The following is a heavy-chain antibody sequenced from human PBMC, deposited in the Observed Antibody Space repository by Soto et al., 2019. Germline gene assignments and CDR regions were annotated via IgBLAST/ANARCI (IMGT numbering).Heavy chain of an antibody. CDR2: IYYTGST. CDR3: ARYFCTSTTCYFFEY. CDR1: GGSISCYY. V-gene: IGHV4-59*01. J-gene: IGHJ4*02. D-gene: IGHD2-2*01. Sequence: PSETLSLTCTVSGGSISCYYWSWIRQSPGRGLEWIGYIYYTGSTNYNPSLKSRVTISIDTSQNQFSLKLSSVTAADTAVYYCARYFCTSTTCYFFEYWGQGTLVTVSS.